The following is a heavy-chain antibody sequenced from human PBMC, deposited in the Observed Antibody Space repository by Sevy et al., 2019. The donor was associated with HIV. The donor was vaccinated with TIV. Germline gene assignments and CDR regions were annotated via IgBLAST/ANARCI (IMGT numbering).Heavy chain of an antibody. V-gene: IGHV1-24*01. J-gene: IGHJ3*02. CDR2: FDPEDGET. CDR1: GYTLTKLS. CDR3: ATPKYVGYDYESLDI. D-gene: IGHD5-12*01. Sequence: ASVKVSCKVSGYTLTKLSMHWVRQAPGKGLEWMGGFDPEDGETIYAQKFQGRVTMTEDTSPDTAYMELSSLRSGDTAVYYCATPKYVGYDYESLDIWGQGTMVTVSS.